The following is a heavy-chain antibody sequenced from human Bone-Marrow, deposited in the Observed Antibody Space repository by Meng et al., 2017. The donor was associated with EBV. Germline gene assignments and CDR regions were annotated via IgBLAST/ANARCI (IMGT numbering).Heavy chain of an antibody. CDR1: GGTFRGEA. D-gene: IGHD3-10*01. V-gene: IGHV1-69*01. J-gene: IGHJ4*02. CDR3: ASESGRGFTPDY. CDR2: LIPMSDAP. Sequence: QGGVAASGAEVTRPRSAVKVSARSAGGTFRGEAVSWVRQAPGHGLEWMGGLIPMSDAPHYAQKFQGRVTITADESTSTHYMDLSGLRSDDTALYYCASESGRGFTPDYWGQGTLVTVSS.